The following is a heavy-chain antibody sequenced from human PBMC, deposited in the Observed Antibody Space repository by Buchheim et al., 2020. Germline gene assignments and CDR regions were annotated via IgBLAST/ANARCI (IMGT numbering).Heavy chain of an antibody. J-gene: IGHJ4*02. CDR3: ARSASYGDYVY. CDR1: GGSISSYY. D-gene: IGHD4-17*01. Sequence: QVQLQESGPGLVKPSETLSLTCTVSGGSISSYYWSWIRQPPGKGLEWIGYIYYSGSTNYNPSLKSRVTISVDTSKNQFSLKLSSVTAADTAVYYCARSASYGDYVYWGQGTL. CDR2: IYYSGST. V-gene: IGHV4-59*01.